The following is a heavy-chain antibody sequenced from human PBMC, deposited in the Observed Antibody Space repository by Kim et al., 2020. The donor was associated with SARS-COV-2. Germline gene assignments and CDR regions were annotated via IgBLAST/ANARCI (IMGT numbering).Heavy chain of an antibody. D-gene: IGHD1-7*01. CDR2: IYYSGST. V-gene: IGHV4-39*01. Sequence: SETLSLTCTVSGGSISSSSYYWGWIRQPPWKGLEWIGSIYYSGSTYYNPSLKSRVTISVDTSKNQFSLKLSSVTAADTAVYYCARHGASTGTTFRNWFDPWGQGTLVTVSS. J-gene: IGHJ5*02. CDR3: ARHGASTGTTFRNWFDP. CDR1: GGSISSSSYY.